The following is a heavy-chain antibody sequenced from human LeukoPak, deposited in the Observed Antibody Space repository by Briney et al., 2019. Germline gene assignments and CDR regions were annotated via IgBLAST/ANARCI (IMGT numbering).Heavy chain of an antibody. V-gene: IGHV4-34*01. CDR3: ARVRAAAATGAFDV. J-gene: IGHJ3*01. Sequence: PSETLSLTCAVYDGSFSGCYWSWIRQPPGKGLEWIGEINHSGSTNYNPSLESRVTISVDTSKNQFSLKVSSVTAADTAVYYCARVRAAAATGAFDVWGQGTKVTVSS. CDR1: DGSFSGCY. CDR2: INHSGST. D-gene: IGHD6-13*01.